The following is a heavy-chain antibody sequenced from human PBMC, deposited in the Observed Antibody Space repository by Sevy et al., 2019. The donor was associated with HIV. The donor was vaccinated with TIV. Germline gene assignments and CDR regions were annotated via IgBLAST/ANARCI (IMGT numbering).Heavy chain of an antibody. V-gene: IGHV4-4*07. CDR2: IYSNGKS. CDR3: AREGGASSAWFENWFGP. J-gene: IGHJ5*02. Sequence: SETLSLTCTVSGGSITSYSWSWIRQPAGKGLEWLGRIYSNGKSNYNPSLKRRVTMSVDTSKNQFSRKLTSVNAADTAVYFCAREGGASSAWFENWFGPWGQGTLVTVSS. D-gene: IGHD6-19*01. CDR1: GGSITSYS.